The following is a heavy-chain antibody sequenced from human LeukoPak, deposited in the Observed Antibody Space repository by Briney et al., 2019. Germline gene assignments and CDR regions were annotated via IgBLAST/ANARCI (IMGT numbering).Heavy chain of an antibody. J-gene: IGHJ5*02. CDR1: GFTFSSYA. CDR3: AKDQTYDFWSGSPVWFDP. Sequence: GGSLRLSCAASGFTFSSYAMSWVRQAPGKGLEWVSAISGSGGSTYYADSVKGRFTISRDNSENTQYLQMNSLRAEDTAVYYCAKDQTYDFWSGSPVWFDPWGQGTLVTVSS. CDR2: ISGSGGST. D-gene: IGHD3-3*01. V-gene: IGHV3-23*01.